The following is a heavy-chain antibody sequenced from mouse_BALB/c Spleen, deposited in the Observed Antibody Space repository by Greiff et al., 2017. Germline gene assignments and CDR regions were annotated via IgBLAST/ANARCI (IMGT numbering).Heavy chain of an antibody. CDR1: GYAFTNYL. CDR2: INPGSGGT. J-gene: IGHJ3*01. CDR3: ARGATATWFAY. V-gene: IGHV1-54*03. D-gene: IGHD1-2*01. Sequence: QVQLQQSGAELVRPGTSVKVSCKASGYAFTNYLIEWVKQRPGQGLEWIGVINPGSGGTNYNEKFKGKATLTADKSSSTAYMQLSSLTSDDSAVYFCARGATATWFAYWGQGTLVTVSA.